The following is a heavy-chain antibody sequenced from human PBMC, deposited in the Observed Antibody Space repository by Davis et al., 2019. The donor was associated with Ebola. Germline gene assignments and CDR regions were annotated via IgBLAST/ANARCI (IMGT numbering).Heavy chain of an antibody. Sequence: PGGSLRLSCAASGFTFSSYSMNWVRQAPGKGLEWVSYISSSSSTIDYADSVKGRFTISRDNAKNSLYLQMNSLRDEDTAVYYCASLGELVETNGYYYYGMDVWGQGTTVTVSS. D-gene: IGHD2-8*02. CDR3: ASLGELVETNGYYYYGMDV. CDR1: GFTFSSYS. J-gene: IGHJ6*02. V-gene: IGHV3-48*02. CDR2: ISSSSSTI.